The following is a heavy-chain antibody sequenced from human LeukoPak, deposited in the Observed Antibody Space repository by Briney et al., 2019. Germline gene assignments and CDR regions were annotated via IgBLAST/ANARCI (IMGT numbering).Heavy chain of an antibody. CDR3: ARINFGDDY. CDR1: GFTVSNNY. Sequence: GGSLRLSCAASGFTVSNNYINWVRQTPAKGLEWVSLIYGSGSADYADSVKGRFTISRDNSMNTVYLQMNSLRAEDTAVYYCARINFGDDYWGQGTLVTVSS. CDR2: IYGSGSA. J-gene: IGHJ4*02. D-gene: IGHD4-17*01. V-gene: IGHV3-66*01.